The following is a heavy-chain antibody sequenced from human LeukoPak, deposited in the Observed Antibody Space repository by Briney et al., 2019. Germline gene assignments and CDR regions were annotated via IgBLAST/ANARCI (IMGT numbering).Heavy chain of an antibody. CDR1: GFPFSSYA. CDR3: AREADSSSYYYYFDY. D-gene: IGHD3-22*01. CDR2: ISSNGGST. Sequence: GGPLRLSCAPSGFPFSSYAMHWVRQAPGRGLEYVSAISSNGGSTYYATSVEGRFTISRDNSKNTLYLQMGSLRAEDMAVYYCAREADSSSYYYYFDYWGQGTPVTVSS. J-gene: IGHJ4*02. V-gene: IGHV3-64*01.